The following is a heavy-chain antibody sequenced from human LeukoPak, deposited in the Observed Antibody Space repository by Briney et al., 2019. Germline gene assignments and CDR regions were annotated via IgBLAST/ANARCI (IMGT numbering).Heavy chain of an antibody. CDR2: IYYSGST. CDR3: ARHYEQWLVHDY. D-gene: IGHD6-19*01. J-gene: IGHJ4*02. Sequence: TSETLSPTCTVLDASISAYYWTWIEKSPGKGLKWIGDIYYSGSTNYNPSFNSRVTISVDTSKIRFSLKLRSATAADTAVYYCARHYEQWLVHDYWGQGTLVTVSS. CDR1: DASISAYY. V-gene: IGHV4-59*08.